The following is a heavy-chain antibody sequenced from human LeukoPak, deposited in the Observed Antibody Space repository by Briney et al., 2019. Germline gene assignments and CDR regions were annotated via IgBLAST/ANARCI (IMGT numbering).Heavy chain of an antibody. CDR2: INYSGST. CDR1: VVSISTYY. D-gene: IGHD6-13*01. V-gene: IGHV4-59*01. CDR3: ERAYSSFEY. J-gene: IGHJ4*02. Sequence: PSETLSLTCTVSVVSISTYYWSWIRQAPGKGLEWIGYINYSGSTDYNPSLKSRVTISVDTSKNLLSLKMRSVTAADTAVYYCERAYSSFEYWDQGTLVTVSS.